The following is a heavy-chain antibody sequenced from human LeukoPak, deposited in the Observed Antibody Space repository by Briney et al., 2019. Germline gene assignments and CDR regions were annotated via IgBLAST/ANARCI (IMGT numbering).Heavy chain of an antibody. CDR3: ARTPPYDYVWGSYRPMRFDY. Sequence: ASVKVSCKASGYTFTSYDINWVRQATGQGLEWMGWMNPNSGNTGYAQKSQGRVTMTRNTSISTAYMELSSLRSEDTAVYYCARTPPYDYVWGSYRPMRFDYWGQGTLVTVSS. J-gene: IGHJ4*02. D-gene: IGHD3-16*02. CDR1: GYTFTSYD. V-gene: IGHV1-8*01. CDR2: MNPNSGNT.